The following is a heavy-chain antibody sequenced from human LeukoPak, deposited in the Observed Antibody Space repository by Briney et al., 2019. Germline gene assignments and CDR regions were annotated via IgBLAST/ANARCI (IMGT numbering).Heavy chain of an antibody. CDR2: IYYSGST. J-gene: IGHJ4*02. Sequence: SETLSLTCTVSGGSISSYYWSWIRQPPGKGLEWLGYIYYSGSTNYNPSLKSRVTISVDTSKNQFSLKLSSVTAADTAVYYCARGDFWSGYYTGPCDYWGQGTLVTVSS. D-gene: IGHD3-3*01. CDR1: GGSISSYY. V-gene: IGHV4-59*01. CDR3: ARGDFWSGYYTGPCDY.